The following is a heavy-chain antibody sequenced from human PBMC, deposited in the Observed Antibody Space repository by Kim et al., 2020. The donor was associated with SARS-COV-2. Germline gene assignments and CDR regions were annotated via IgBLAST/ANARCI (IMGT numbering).Heavy chain of an antibody. Sequence: ANYAQKFQGRVTITADESTSTAYMELSSLRSEDTAVYYCARGDTVTRFDPWGQGTLVTVSS. J-gene: IGHJ5*02. CDR3: ARGDTVTRFDP. D-gene: IGHD4-17*01. CDR2: A. V-gene: IGHV1-69*01.